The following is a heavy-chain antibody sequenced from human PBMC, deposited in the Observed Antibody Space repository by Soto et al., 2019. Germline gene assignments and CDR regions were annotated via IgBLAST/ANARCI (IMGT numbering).Heavy chain of an antibody. D-gene: IGHD3-3*01. V-gene: IGHV4-34*01. Sequence: ETLSLTCAAYGGSFSGYYWSWIRQPPGKGLEWIGEINHSGSTNYNPSLKSRVTISVDTSKNQFSLKLSSVTAADTAVYYCARAGYDFWSGLNFDYWGQGTLVTVSS. CDR2: INHSGST. J-gene: IGHJ4*02. CDR1: GGSFSGYY. CDR3: ARAGYDFWSGLNFDY.